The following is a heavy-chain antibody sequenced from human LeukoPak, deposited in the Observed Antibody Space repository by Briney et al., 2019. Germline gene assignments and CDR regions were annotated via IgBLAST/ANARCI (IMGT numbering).Heavy chain of an antibody. J-gene: IGHJ3*02. CDR2: ISGSGGST. Sequence: GGSLRLSCAASGFTFSSYAVSWVRQAPGKGLEWVSAISGSGGSTYYADPVKGRFTISRDNSKNTLYLQMNSLRAEDTAVYYCAKDVTVAGTDAFDIWAKGQWSPSLQ. CDR1: GFTFSSYA. CDR3: AKDVTVAGTDAFDI. D-gene: IGHD6-19*01. V-gene: IGHV3-23*01.